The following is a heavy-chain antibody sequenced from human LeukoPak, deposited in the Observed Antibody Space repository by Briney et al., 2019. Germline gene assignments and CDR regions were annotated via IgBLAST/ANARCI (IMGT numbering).Heavy chain of an antibody. V-gene: IGHV1-2*02. Sequence: ATVTVSYTSSVYTFNVYYMHWVRQAPGQGLGWVGWINPNRGGTKYSQKFQGRDTMTSDTSISTAYMELSRLRSDDTAVYYCARDDSSSYYYDYWGQGTLVTVSS. D-gene: IGHD3-22*01. CDR1: VYTFNVYY. J-gene: IGHJ4*02. CDR3: ARDDSSSYYYDY. CDR2: INPNRGGT.